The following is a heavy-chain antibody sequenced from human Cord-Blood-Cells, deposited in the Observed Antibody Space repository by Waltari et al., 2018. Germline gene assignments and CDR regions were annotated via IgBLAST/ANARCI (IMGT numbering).Heavy chain of an antibody. CDR1: GYTFTSYD. Sequence: QVQLVQSGAEVKKPGASVKVSCKASGYTFTSYDINWVRQATGQGLEWMGSMNPNSGNTGYAQKFQCGVTITRNTSTSTAYRERSSLRAEDTALYYCPRGHPRNAFDIWGQGTMGTASS. V-gene: IGHV1-8*03. CDR2: MNPNSGNT. CDR3: PRGHPRNAFDI. J-gene: IGHJ3*02.